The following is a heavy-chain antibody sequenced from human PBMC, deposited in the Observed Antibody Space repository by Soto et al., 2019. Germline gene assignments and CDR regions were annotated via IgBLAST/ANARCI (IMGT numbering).Heavy chain of an antibody. J-gene: IGHJ4*02. CDR3: AKELWFGELSPRGSFDY. V-gene: IGHV3-23*01. CDR2: ISGSGGST. Sequence: EVQLLESGGGLVQPGGSLRLSCAASGFTFSSYAMSWVRQAPGKGLEWVSAISGSGGSTYYADSVKGRFTISRDNSKNTLYLQMSSLRAEDTAVYYCAKELWFGELSPRGSFDYWGQGTLVTVSS. D-gene: IGHD3-10*01. CDR1: GFTFSSYA.